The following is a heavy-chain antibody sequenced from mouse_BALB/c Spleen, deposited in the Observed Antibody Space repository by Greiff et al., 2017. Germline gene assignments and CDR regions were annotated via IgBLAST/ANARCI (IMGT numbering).Heavy chain of an antibody. CDR1: GYSFTSYW. D-gene: IGHD2-3*01. Sequence: VQLKQSGPVLARPGASVKMSCKASGYSFTSYWMHWVKQRPGQGLEWIGAIYPGNSDTSYNQKFKGKAKLTAVTSTSTAYMELSSLTNEDSAVYYCTRSPDGYYDLDYWGQGTTLTVSS. CDR2: IYPGNSDT. J-gene: IGHJ2*01. V-gene: IGHV1-5*01. CDR3: TRSPDGYYDLDY.